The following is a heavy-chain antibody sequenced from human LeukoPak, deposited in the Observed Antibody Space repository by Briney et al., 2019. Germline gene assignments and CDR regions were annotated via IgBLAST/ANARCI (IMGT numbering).Heavy chain of an antibody. D-gene: IGHD6-19*01. Sequence: QPGGSLRLSCAASGFTFSSYAMSWVRQAPGKGLEWVSAISGSGGSTYYADSVKGRFTISRDNSKNTLYLQMNSLRAEDTAVYYCASSSGWYFHFSNYWGQGTLVTVSS. J-gene: IGHJ4*02. CDR2: ISGSGGST. CDR1: GFTFSSYA. CDR3: ASSSGWYFHFSNY. V-gene: IGHV3-23*01.